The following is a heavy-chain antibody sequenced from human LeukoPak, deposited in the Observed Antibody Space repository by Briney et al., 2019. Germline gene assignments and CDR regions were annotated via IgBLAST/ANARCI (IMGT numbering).Heavy chain of an antibody. D-gene: IGHD5-12*01. CDR1: GYTFTGYY. CDR3: ARADIVGTILTDAFHI. CDR2: INPNSGGT. J-gene: IGHJ3*02. Sequence: ASVKVSCKASGYTFTGYYMHWVRQAPGQGLEWMGWINPNSGGTNYAQKFQGRATMTRDTSISTAYMSRLRSDDTAVYYCARADIVGTILTDAFHIWGQGTRVTVSS. V-gene: IGHV1-2*02.